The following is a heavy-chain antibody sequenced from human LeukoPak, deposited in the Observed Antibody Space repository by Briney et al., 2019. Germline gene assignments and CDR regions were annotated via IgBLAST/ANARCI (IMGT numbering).Heavy chain of an antibody. CDR3: ARVGGTNYYYYGMDV. J-gene: IGHJ6*02. D-gene: IGHD1-1*01. CDR1: GGSISSYY. V-gene: IGHV4-59*01. Sequence: SQTLSLTCTVSGGSISSYYWSWIRQPPGKGLEWIGYIYDSGSTNYNPSLKSRVTISVDTSKNQFSLKLSSVTAADTAVYYCARVGGTNYYYYGMDVWGQGTTVTVSS. CDR2: IYDSGST.